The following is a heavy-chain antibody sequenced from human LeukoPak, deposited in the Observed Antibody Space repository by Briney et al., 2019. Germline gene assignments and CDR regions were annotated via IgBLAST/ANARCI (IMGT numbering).Heavy chain of an antibody. J-gene: IGHJ3*01. D-gene: IGHD3-22*01. CDR1: GFTFSNYW. CDR3: ARGDYYDSSDYFNDAFDV. V-gene: IGHV3-7*01. Sequence: GGSLRLSCAASGFTFSNYWMSWVRQAPGQGLEWVANIKQDGGAKYYVDSVKGRFTISRDNAKNSLYLQMSSLRAEDTAVYYCARGDYYDSSDYFNDAFDVWGQGTMVTVSS. CDR2: IKQDGGAK.